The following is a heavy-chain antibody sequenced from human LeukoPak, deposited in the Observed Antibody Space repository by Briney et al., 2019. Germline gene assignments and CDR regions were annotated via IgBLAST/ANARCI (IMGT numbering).Heavy chain of an antibody. CDR2: IYYGGTT. CDR1: GDSISSSYFSSSYYY. V-gene: IGHV4-39*01. Sequence: SETLSLTCTVSGDSISSSYFSSSYYYWVWIRQPPGQGLEWIGSIYYGGTTYHNPSLQSRVTISSDTSKNQFSLRLRSVTATDTAVYYCARRSHCEGGSCPPVWGQGTTVTVSS. D-gene: IGHD2-15*01. J-gene: IGHJ6*02. CDR3: ARRSHCEGGSCPPV.